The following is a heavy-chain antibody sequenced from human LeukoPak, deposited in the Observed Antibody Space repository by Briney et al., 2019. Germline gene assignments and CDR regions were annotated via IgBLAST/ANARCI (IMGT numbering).Heavy chain of an antibody. CDR2: IIPIFGTA. CDR1: GGTFSSYA. J-gene: IGHJ4*02. CDR3: ARVLPTLNSYGDYYFDY. D-gene: IGHD5-18*01. V-gene: IGHV1-69*13. Sequence: ASVKVSCKASGGTFSSYAISWVRQAPGQGLEWMGGIIPIFGTANYAQKFQGRVTITADASTSTAYMELSSLRSEDTAVYYCARVLPTLNSYGDYYFDYWGQGTLVTVSS.